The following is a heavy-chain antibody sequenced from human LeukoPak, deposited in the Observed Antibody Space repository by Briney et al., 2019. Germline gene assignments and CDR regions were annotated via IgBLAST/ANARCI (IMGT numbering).Heavy chain of an antibody. CDR1: GFIFNSFG. CDR3: AKEIYIHETYYHDSSGSALDY. Sequence: PGGSLRLSCTASGFIFNSFGMHWVRQAPGKGLEWVAVISYDGNNKHYTDSVKGRFTISRDNSRNTLYLQMNSLRAEDTAVYYCAKEIYIHETYYHDSSGSALDYWGQGTLVTVSS. V-gene: IGHV3-30*18. CDR2: ISYDGNNK. D-gene: IGHD3-22*01. J-gene: IGHJ4*02.